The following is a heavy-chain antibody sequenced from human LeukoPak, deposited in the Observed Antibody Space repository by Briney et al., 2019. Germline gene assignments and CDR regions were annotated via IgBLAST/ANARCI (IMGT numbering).Heavy chain of an antibody. J-gene: IGHJ4*02. V-gene: IGHV4-39*07. CDR3: ARFNSGSYQHYFDY. CDR2: IEYSGSP. CDR1: GGSISSSGYY. Sequence: PSETLSLTCTVSGGSISSSGYYWDWIRQAPGKGLEWIGRIEYSGSPYYNPSLKSRVTISVDTSKNQFSLKLSSVTAADAAVYYCARFNSGSYQHYFDYWGQGTLVTVSS. D-gene: IGHD1-26*01.